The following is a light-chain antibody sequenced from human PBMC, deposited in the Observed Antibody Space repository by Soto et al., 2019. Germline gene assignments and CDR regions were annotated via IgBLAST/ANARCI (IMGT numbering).Light chain of an antibody. CDR2: DNN. J-gene: IGLJ3*02. Sequence: QSVLTQPPSVSAAPGQKVTISCSGSSSNIGNNFVSWYQHLPGTAPKLLIYDNNKRSSGIPDRFSGSKSGASATLGITGLQSGDEADYYCGTWDNSLSAWVFGGGTKLTVL. V-gene: IGLV1-51*01. CDR1: SSNIGNNF. CDR3: GTWDNSLSAWV.